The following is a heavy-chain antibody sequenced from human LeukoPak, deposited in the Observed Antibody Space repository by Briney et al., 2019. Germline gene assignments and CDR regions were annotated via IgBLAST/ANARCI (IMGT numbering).Heavy chain of an antibody. CDR2: IYYSGST. CDR1: GGSISSGGYY. V-gene: IGHV4-31*03. D-gene: IGHD6-19*01. Sequence: SETLSLTCTVSGGSISSGGYYWSWIRQHPGKGLEWIGYIYYSGSTYYNPSLKSRVTISVDTSKSQFSLKLSSVTAADTAVYYCARILIAVAGTRAFDIWGQGTMVTVSS. J-gene: IGHJ3*02. CDR3: ARILIAVAGTRAFDI.